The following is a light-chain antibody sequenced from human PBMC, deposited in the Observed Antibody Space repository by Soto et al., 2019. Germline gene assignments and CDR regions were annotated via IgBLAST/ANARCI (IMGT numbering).Light chain of an antibody. V-gene: IGLV1-47*01. CDR3: AAWDDSLSGPVV. J-gene: IGLJ2*01. CDR1: SSNIGSNY. Sequence: QSVLTQPPSASGTPGQRVTISCSGSSSNIGSNYVYWYQQLPGTAPKLLIYRNNQRPSGVPDRFSGSKSGTSASLAISGLRSEDEAEYSCAAWDDSLSGPVVFGGGTKVTVL. CDR2: RNN.